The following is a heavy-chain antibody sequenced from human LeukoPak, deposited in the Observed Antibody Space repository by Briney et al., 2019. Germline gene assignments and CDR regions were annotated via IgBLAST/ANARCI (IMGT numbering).Heavy chain of an antibody. CDR2: VYYSGST. V-gene: IGHV4-30-4*01. D-gene: IGHD5-18*01. Sequence: SETLSLTCTVSGGSISSGDYYWSWIRQPPGKGLEWIGYVYYSGSTYYNPSLKSRVTISVDTSKNQFSLKLSSVTAADTAVYYCARDPGATTYSYGCFDYWGQGTLSPSPQ. CDR1: GGSISSGDYY. CDR3: ARDPGATTYSYGCFDY. J-gene: IGHJ4*02.